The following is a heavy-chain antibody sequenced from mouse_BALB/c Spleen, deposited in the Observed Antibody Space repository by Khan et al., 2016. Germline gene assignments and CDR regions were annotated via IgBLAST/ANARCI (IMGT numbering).Heavy chain of an antibody. CDR3: TRGESTMIRGFAY. Sequence: QVQLQQPGAELVRPGASVKLSCKASGYTFTSYWINWMKQRPGQGLEWIGNIFPSDSYTNYNQKFKDKATLTVDKSSSTAYMQLSSPTSEDSAICYCTRGESTMIRGFAYWGQGTLVTVSA. CDR1: GYTFTSYW. J-gene: IGHJ3*01. CDR2: IFPSDSYT. V-gene: IGHV1-69*02. D-gene: IGHD2-4*01.